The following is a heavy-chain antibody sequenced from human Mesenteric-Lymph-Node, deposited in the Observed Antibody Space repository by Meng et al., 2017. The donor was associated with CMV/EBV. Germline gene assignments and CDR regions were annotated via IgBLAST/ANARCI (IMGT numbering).Heavy chain of an antibody. V-gene: IGHV3-48*03. D-gene: IGHD6-19*01. CDR2: ISSSGSTI. CDR3: ARVGYSSGWYDLLDY. CDR1: GFTFSSYE. J-gene: IGHJ4*02. Sequence: GESLKISCAASGFTFSSYEMNWVRQAPGKGLEWVSYISSSGSTIYYADSVKGRFTISRDNSKNTLFLQMNSLRIEDTAVYYCARVGYSSGWYDLLDYWGQGTLVTVSS.